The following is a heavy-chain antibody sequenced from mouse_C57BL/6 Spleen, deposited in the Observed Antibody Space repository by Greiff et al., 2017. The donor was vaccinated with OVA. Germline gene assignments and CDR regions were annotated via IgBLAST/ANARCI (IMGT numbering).Heavy chain of an antibody. CDR1: GYAFTNYL. CDR2: INPGSGGT. V-gene: IGHV1-54*01. CDR3: ARQIYYGNYEGDY. D-gene: IGHD2-1*01. Sequence: VQLQQSGAELVRPGTSVKVSCKASGYAFTNYLIEWVKQRPGQGLEWIGVINPGSGGTNYNEKLKGKATLTADKSSSTAYMQLSSLTSEDSAVYFCARQIYYGNYEGDYWGQGTTLTVSS. J-gene: IGHJ2*01.